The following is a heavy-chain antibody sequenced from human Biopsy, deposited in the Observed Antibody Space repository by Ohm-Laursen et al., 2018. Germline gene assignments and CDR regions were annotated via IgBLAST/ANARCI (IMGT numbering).Heavy chain of an antibody. CDR1: GFTFSDYY. CDR2: ITNTGRTV. Sequence: SLRHSCAASGFTFSDYYMNWIRQAPGKGLAWVSFITNTGRTVYADSVKGRFTISSDNADNSLHLQMKSLRPEDTAVYYCARELGNGMDVWGQGTPVTVSS. V-gene: IGHV3-11*01. J-gene: IGHJ6*02. CDR3: ARELGNGMDV.